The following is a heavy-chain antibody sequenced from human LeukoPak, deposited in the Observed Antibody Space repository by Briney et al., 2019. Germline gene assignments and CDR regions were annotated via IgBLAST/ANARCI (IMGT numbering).Heavy chain of an antibody. V-gene: IGHV4-4*07. D-gene: IGHD1-26*01. J-gene: IGHJ4*02. Sequence: PSETLSLTCTVSGDSINNYYGSWIRQSAGEGLEWLGRIYTSGSTNYNPSLKSRVTMSVDTSKNQFSLKLSSVTAADTAVYYCAKASSGSYYYFDFWGQGTLVTVYS. CDR1: GDSINNYY. CDR3: AKASSGSYYYFDF. CDR2: IYTSGST.